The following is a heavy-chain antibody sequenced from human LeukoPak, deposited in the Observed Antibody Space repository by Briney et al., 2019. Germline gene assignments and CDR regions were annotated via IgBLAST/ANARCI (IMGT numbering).Heavy chain of an antibody. V-gene: IGHV4-34*01. CDR1: GGSFSGYY. J-gene: IGHJ3*02. CDR2: INHSGST. CDR3: ARGSLYSSGTSWDAFDI. D-gene: IGHD6-19*01. Sequence: SETLSLTCAVYGGSFSGYYWSWIRQPPGRGLEWIGEINHSGSTNYNPSLKSRVTISVDTSKNQFSLKLSSVTAAYTAVYYCARGSLYSSGTSWDAFDIWGQGTMVTVSS.